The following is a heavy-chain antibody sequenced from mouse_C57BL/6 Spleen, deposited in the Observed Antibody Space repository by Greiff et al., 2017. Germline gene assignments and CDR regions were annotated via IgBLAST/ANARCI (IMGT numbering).Heavy chain of an antibody. CDR3: AGFSVYGNLYYFDY. CDR1: GYTFTSYV. J-gene: IGHJ2*01. CDR2: IYPDNDGT. D-gene: IGHD2-10*02. V-gene: IGHV1-14*01. Sequence: EVQGVESGPELVKPGASVKMSCKASGYTFTSYVMHWVKQKPGQGLEWIGSIYPDNDGTKYNEKFKGKATLTSDKSSSTAYMELSSLTSEDSAVYYCAGFSVYGNLYYFDYWGHGTTLTVSS.